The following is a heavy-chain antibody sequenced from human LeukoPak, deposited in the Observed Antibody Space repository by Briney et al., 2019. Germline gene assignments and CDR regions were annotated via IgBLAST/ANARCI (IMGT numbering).Heavy chain of an antibody. CDR2: ITSNGGFT. CDR1: GFTFSTYT. CDR3: ARSPGPANYFDY. Sequence: GGSLRLSCAASGFTFSTYTMHWVRQAPGKGLEYVSTITSNGGFTYYADSAKGRFTISRDNSKNTLYLQMGSLRAEDMAVYYCARSPGPANYFDYWGQGTLVTVSS. J-gene: IGHJ4*02. V-gene: IGHV3-64*02.